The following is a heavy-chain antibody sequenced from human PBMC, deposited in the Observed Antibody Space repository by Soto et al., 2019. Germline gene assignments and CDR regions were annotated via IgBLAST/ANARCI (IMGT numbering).Heavy chain of an antibody. CDR2: IYSGGST. V-gene: IGHV3-66*01. CDR3: ARRDSGGWYGYFDL. J-gene: IGHJ2*01. CDR1: GFTVSSNY. Sequence: EVQLVESGGGLVQPGGSLRLSCAASGFTVSSNYMSWVRQAPGKGLEWFSVIYSGGSTYYADSVKGRFTISRDNSKNTLYLPMNSLRAEDTAVYYCARRDSGGWYGYFDLWGRGTLVTVSA. D-gene: IGHD6-19*01.